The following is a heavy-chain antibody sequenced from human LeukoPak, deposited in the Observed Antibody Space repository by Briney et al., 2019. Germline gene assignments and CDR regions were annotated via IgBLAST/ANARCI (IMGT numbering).Heavy chain of an antibody. CDR3: TTERERWLQLPFDY. Sequence: TPGGSLILSCAASGFTFSNAWMSWVRQAPGKGLEWVGRIKSKTDGGTTDYAAPVKGRFTISRDDSKNTLYLQMNSLKTEDTAVYYCTTERERWLQLPFDYWGQGTLVTVSS. CDR1: GFTFSNAW. CDR2: IKSKTDGGTT. J-gene: IGHJ4*02. D-gene: IGHD5-24*01. V-gene: IGHV3-15*01.